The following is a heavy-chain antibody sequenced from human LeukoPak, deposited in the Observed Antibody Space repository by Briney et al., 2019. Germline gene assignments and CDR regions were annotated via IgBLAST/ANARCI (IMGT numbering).Heavy chain of an antibody. CDR2: ISYDGSNK. J-gene: IGHJ4*02. D-gene: IGHD1-26*01. Sequence: PGGSLRLSCAASGFTFSSYAMHWVRQAPGKGLEWVAVISYDGSNKYYADSVKGRFTISRDNSKNTLYLQMNSLRAEDTAVYYCARWEDYWGQGTLVTVSS. V-gene: IGHV3-30-3*01. CDR3: ARWEDY. CDR1: GFTFSSYA.